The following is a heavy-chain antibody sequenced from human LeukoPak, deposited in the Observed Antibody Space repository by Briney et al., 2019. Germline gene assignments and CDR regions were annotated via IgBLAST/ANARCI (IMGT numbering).Heavy chain of an antibody. V-gene: IGHV1-18*01. D-gene: IGHD6-13*01. CDR3: ATDIAAAGPNAFDY. Sequence: ASVKVSCKASGYTFTSYGISWVRQAPGQGLEWMGWISAYNGNTNYAQKLQGRVTMTTDTSTSTAYMELRSLRSDDTAVYYCATDIAAAGPNAFDYWGQGTLATVSS. CDR1: GYTFTSYG. CDR2: ISAYNGNT. J-gene: IGHJ4*02.